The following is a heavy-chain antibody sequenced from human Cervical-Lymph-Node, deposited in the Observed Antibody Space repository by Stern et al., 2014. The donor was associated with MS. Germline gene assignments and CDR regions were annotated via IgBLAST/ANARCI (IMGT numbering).Heavy chain of an antibody. CDR1: GFTFDAYA. D-gene: IGHD4-17*01. CDR3: VKDISWGGLRHFEY. Sequence: VHLVESGGGLVQPGRSLRLSCAASGFTFDAYAMHWVRQAPGTGLEWVSGISWNSGTIGYADSVKGRFAISRDNAKNSLYLQMNSLRTEDTALYYCVKDISWGGLRHFEYWGQGTLVTVSS. J-gene: IGHJ4*02. CDR2: ISWNSGTI. V-gene: IGHV3-9*01.